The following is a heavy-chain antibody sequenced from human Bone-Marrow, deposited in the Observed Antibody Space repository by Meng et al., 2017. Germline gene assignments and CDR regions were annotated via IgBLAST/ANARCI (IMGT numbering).Heavy chain of an antibody. Sequence: QVQLVQSGAEVKKPGSSVKVSCKASGGTFSSYTISWVRQAPGQGLEWMGWINTNTGNPTYAQGFTGRFVFSLDTSVSTAYLQISSLKAEDTAVYYCARDGVDTAFDYWGQGTLVTVSS. D-gene: IGHD5-18*01. CDR1: GGTFSSYT. CDR3: ARDGVDTAFDY. CDR2: INTNTGNP. V-gene: IGHV7-4-1*02. J-gene: IGHJ4*02.